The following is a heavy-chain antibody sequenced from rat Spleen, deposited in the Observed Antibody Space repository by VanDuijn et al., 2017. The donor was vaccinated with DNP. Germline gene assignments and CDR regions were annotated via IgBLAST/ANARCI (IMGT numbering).Heavy chain of an antibody. D-gene: IGHD4-3*01. J-gene: IGHJ3*01. V-gene: IGHV2-27*01. Sequence: QVQLKESGPGLVQPSQTLSLTCTVSGFSLTSYHVHWVRQPPGKGLEWMGRIQSGGSTDYNSALKSRLSISRDTSKSQVFLKMNSLQTEDTAMYFCARGGMIRGTGAFAYWGQGTLVTVSS. CDR3: ARGGMIRGTGAFAY. CDR1: GFSLTSYH. CDR2: IQSGGST.